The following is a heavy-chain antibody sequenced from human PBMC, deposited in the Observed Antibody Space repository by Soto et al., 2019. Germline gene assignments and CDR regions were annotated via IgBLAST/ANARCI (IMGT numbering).Heavy chain of an antibody. CDR1: GYTFTSHG. Sequence: ASVKVSCKASGYTFTSHGISWVRQAPGQGLEWMGRISAYNGNTNYVEKIQGRVTMATDTSTSTAYMEMRSLTSDDTAVYYCARDRADCGGGSCSPAKYSHNGGQATWATASS. V-gene: IGHV1-18*04. J-gene: IGHJ1*01. CDR2: ISAYNGNT. D-gene: IGHD2-15*01. CDR3: ARDRADCGGGSCSPAKYSHN.